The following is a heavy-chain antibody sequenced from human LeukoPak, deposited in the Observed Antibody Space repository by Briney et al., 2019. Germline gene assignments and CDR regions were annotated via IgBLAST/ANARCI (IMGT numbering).Heavy chain of an antibody. Sequence: GGSLRLSCAASGFNFNIYAMAWVRQAPGKGLQGVSGISGGGSTFYADSVKGRFTISRDNSNNTLYLQMNSLRAEDTAVYYCAKDPETIFGITMSNWGQGTLVTVSS. CDR3: AKDPETIFGITMSN. D-gene: IGHD3-3*01. CDR1: GFNFNIYA. V-gene: IGHV3-23*01. CDR2: ISGGGST. J-gene: IGHJ4*02.